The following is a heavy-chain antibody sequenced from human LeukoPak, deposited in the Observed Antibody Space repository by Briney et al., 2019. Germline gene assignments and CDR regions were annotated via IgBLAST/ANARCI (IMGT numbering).Heavy chain of an antibody. CDR1: GYTFTSYY. Sequence: GASVKVSCKASGYTFTSYYIHWVRQAPGQGLEWMGIINPSGGSTDYAQKFQGRVTVTRDTSTCTVYMELSSLRSEDTAIYYCARPLAPVMLNAFDIWGQGTMVTVSS. V-gene: IGHV1-46*01. CDR3: ARPLAPVMLNAFDI. CDR2: INPSGGST. D-gene: IGHD2-8*01. J-gene: IGHJ3*02.